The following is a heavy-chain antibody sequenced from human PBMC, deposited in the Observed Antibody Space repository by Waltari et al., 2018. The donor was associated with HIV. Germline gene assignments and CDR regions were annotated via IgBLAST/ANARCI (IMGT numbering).Heavy chain of an antibody. J-gene: IGHJ5*02. CDR1: GGTFRSYA. D-gene: IGHD2-21*02. Sequence: QVQLVQSGAEVKKPGSSVKVSCKAAGGTFRSYAISWVRQAPSQGLEWMGGIIPIFGTANYAQKFQGRVTITADESTSTAYMELSSLRSEDTAVYYCARPLCGGDCPTSDIWFDPWGQGTLVTVSS. CDR3: ARPLCGGDCPTSDIWFDP. V-gene: IGHV1-69*12. CDR2: IIPIFGTA.